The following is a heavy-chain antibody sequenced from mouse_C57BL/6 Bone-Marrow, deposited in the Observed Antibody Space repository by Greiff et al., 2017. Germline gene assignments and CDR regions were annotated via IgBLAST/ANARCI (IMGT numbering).Heavy chain of an antibody. CDR1: GYTFTSYW. CDR2: IHPADGDT. J-gene: IGHJ3*01. V-gene: IGHV1-74*01. CDR3: AIRPGFAY. Sequence: QVQLQQSGAELVKPGASVKVSCKASGYTFTSYWMHWVKQRTGQGLEWIGRIHPADGDTNYNQKFKGKATLTVDKSSSTAYMQLSSLTSEDTAVYYWAIRPGFAYWGPGTLVTVSA.